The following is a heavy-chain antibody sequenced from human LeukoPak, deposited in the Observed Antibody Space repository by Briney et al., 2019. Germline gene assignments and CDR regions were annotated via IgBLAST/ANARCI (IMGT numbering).Heavy chain of an antibody. V-gene: IGHV6-1*01. CDR1: GDSVSTNSAA. J-gene: IGHJ4*02. D-gene: IGHD1-26*01. CDR2: IYYRSKWYN. Sequence: SQTLPLTCAISGDSVSTNSAAWNWIRQSPSRGLEWLGRIYYRSKWYNDYAVSVKSRITINADTSKNHFSLQLSSVTPEDTAVYYCARATERYFDYWGQGTLVTVSS. CDR3: ARATERYFDY.